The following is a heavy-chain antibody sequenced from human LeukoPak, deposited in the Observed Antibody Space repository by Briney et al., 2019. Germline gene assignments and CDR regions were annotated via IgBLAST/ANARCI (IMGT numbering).Heavy chain of an antibody. Sequence: ASVRVSCKASGYTFTGYYMHWVRQAPGQGLEWMGWINPNSGGTYYAQKFQGRVTMTSDTSISTAYMELSRLRSDNTAVYYCARDLYGGTSATFDYWGQGTLVTVSS. CDR3: ARDLYGGTSATFDY. D-gene: IGHD4-23*01. CDR1: GYTFTGYY. J-gene: IGHJ4*02. V-gene: IGHV1-2*02. CDR2: INPNSGGT.